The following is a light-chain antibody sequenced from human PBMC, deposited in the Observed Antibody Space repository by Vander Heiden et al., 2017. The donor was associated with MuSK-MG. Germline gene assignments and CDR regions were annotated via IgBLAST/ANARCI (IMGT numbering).Light chain of an antibody. V-gene: IGLV2-14*03. CDR3: SLCTRSSTLV. CDR2: DVS. Sequence: QSALTQPASVSGSPGQSITISCTGTSSDVGGYNYVSWYQQHPGKAPILMMYDVSNRPSGVSKRFSGSKSGNTASLTISGLQAEDEAEYYCSLCTRSSTLVFGGGTKLTVL. J-gene: IGLJ2*01. CDR1: SSDVGGYNY.